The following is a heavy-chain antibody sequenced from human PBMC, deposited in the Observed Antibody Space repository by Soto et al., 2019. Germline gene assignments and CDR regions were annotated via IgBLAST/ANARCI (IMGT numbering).Heavy chain of an antibody. CDR1: GGSINSSSYY. CDR2: IYYSGST. J-gene: IGHJ5*02. V-gene: IGHV4-39*01. CDR3: ARLTGIAAAMGFDP. D-gene: IGHD6-13*01. Sequence: SETLSLTCTVSGGSINSSSYYCGWIRQPPGKGLEWIGSIYYSGSTYYNPSLKSRVTISVDTSKNQFSLKLSSVTAADTAVYYCARLTGIAAAMGFDPWGQGTLVTVSS.